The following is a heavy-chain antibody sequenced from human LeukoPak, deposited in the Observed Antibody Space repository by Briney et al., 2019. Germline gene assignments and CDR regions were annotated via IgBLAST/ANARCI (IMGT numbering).Heavy chain of an antibody. CDR1: GRSISSSTYC. CDR2: IYYSGTT. D-gene: IGHD1-7*01. V-gene: IGHV4-39*01. Sequence: SETLSLTCTVSGRSISSSTYCWGWLRQPPGKGREWIGSIYYSGTTYYNPTLKSRVTISVDTSKNQFSLKLSSVTAADTAVYYCARLVKTGTTEDYWGQGTQVTVSS. CDR3: ARLVKTGTTEDY. J-gene: IGHJ4*02.